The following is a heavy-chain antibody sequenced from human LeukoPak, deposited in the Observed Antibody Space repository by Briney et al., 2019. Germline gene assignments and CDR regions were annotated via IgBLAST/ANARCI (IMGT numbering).Heavy chain of an antibody. J-gene: IGHJ4*02. Sequence: SEPLSLTCAVYDGSLRGYYWSWIGKPPGKGLEWIGEINHSGSTNYNPSLNSRVTISVDTSKKQFSLKLSSVTAADTAVYYCAGDIVATRTFDYWGQGTLVTVSA. D-gene: IGHD5-12*01. V-gene: IGHV4-34*01. CDR1: DGSLRGYY. CDR3: AGDIVATRTFDY. CDR2: INHSGST.